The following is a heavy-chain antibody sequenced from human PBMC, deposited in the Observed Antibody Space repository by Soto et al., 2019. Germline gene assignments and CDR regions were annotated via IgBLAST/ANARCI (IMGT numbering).Heavy chain of an antibody. V-gene: IGHV1-69*13. CDR3: ARVVAAAGTLDY. Sequence: GASVKVSCKASGGTFSSYAISWVRQAPGQGLEWMGGIIPIFGTANYAQKFQGRVTITADGSTSTAYMELSSLRSEDTAVYYCARVVAAAGTLDYWGQGTLVTVSS. CDR2: IIPIFGTA. CDR1: GGTFSSYA. D-gene: IGHD6-13*01. J-gene: IGHJ4*02.